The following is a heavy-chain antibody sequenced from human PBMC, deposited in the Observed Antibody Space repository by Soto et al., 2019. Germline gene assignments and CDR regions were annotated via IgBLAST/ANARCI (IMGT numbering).Heavy chain of an antibody. D-gene: IGHD3-22*01. CDR1: GGSFSGHS. Sequence: PSETLSLTCAVYGGSFSGHSWTWIRQSPGKGLEWIGDINHSGRVNYSPSLKSRVTISLDTSKNQFSLTLSAVTAADTAMYYCSTRAYDTNGYYRFDYWGQGTLVTVSS. CDR3: STRAYDTNGYYRFDY. V-gene: IGHV4-34*01. CDR2: INHSGRV. J-gene: IGHJ4*02.